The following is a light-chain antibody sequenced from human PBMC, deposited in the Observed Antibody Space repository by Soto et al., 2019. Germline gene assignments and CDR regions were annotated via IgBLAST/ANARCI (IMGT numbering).Light chain of an antibody. CDR1: SSDVGAFNF. CDR2: DVR. Sequence: QSALTQPASVSGSPGQSITISCTGTSSDVGAFNFVSWYQQHPGKAPKLMIYDVRHRPSGVSDRFSGSNSGNTASLTIYGLQAEDEADYYCTSHTTTSPPVLFGGGTKLTVL. J-gene: IGLJ2*01. CDR3: TSHTTTSPPVL. V-gene: IGLV2-14*03.